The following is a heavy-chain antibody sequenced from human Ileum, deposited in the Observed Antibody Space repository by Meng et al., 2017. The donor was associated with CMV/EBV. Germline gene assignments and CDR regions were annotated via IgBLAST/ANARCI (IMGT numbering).Heavy chain of an antibody. CDR1: GVSFKDYA. CDR3: ELRLEATCH. V-gene: IGHV1-69*12. J-gene: IGHJ4*02. D-gene: IGHD3-16*01. CDR2: NIPLFGST. Sequence: QVQVLQSGAGVKKSGSSVKVSCKAYGVSFKDYAITWVRLAPGQGLEWVGGNIPLFGSTNAAQKFTGRVTLTADESAAIAYLDLRDLTSEDTATYYCELRLEATCHWGQGTLVTVSS.